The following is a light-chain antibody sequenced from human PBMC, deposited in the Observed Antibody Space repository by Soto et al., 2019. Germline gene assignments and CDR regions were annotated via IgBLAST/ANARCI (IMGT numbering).Light chain of an antibody. V-gene: IGKV1-5*01. CDR3: QQYNSYLIT. CDR1: QSISSW. J-gene: IGKJ4*01. CDR2: DAS. Sequence: IEMTQSPSTLSASVGDRVTITCRASQSISSWLAWYQQKPGKAPKLLIYDASSLESGVPSRFSGSGSGTEFTLTISSLQPDDFATYYCQQYNSYLITFGGGTKVDIK.